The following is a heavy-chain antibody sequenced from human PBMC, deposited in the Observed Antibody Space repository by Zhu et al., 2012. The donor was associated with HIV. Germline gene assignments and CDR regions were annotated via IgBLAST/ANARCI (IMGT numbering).Heavy chain of an antibody. CDR1: GFTFSGSA. V-gene: IGHV3-73*02. CDR2: IRSKANSYAT. D-gene: IGHD3-22*01. Sequence: EVQLVESGGGLVQPGGSLKLSCAASGFTFSGSAMHWVRQASGKGLEWVGRIRSKANSYATAYAASVKGRFTISRDDSKNTAYLQMNSLKTEDTAVYYCTSHQPGYDSSGYYPRVGYMDVWGKGTTVTVSS. J-gene: IGHJ6*03. CDR3: TSHQPGYDSSGYYPRVGYMDV.